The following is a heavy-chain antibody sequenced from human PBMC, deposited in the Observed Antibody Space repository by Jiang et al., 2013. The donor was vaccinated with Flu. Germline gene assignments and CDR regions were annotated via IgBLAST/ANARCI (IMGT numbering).Heavy chain of an antibody. CDR1: GYTSSGHQ. CDR2: IVPYSGDT. J-gene: IGHJ6*02. Sequence: GAEVKKPGASVKVSCKASGYTSSGHQVHWVRQAPGQGLEWMGRIVPYSGDTTYAQKFQGRVTMTRDTSTITFYMDLSRLTSDDTAVYYCARDKTYDTTQAMDVWGQGTTVTVS. CDR3: ARDKTYDTTQAMDV. V-gene: IGHV1-2*06. D-gene: IGHD3-9*01.